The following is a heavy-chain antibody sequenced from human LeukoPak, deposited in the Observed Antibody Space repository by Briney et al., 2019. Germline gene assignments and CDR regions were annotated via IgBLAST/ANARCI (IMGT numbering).Heavy chain of an antibody. Sequence: SVKVSCKASGGTFSSYAISWVRQAPGQGLEWMGGIIPIFGTANYAQKFQGRVTITADESTSTAYMELSSLRSEDTAVYYCAIRRASSGWYNYYGMDVWGQGTTVTVSS. CDR1: GGTFSSYA. CDR3: AIRRASSGWYNYYGMDV. D-gene: IGHD6-19*01. V-gene: IGHV1-69*13. CDR2: IIPIFGTA. J-gene: IGHJ6*02.